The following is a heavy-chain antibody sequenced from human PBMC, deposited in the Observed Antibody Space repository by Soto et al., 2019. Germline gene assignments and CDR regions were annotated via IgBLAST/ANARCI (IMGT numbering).Heavy chain of an antibody. Sequence: EVHLVESGGGLVQPGGSLRLSCEASGFPFSGYSLNWVRQAPGKGLEWVSYITSSGTTVYYADSVRGRFTISRDNAKNSLYLQMNSLRDDDTAVYYCARGSSNWAYYFDFWGQGTLVTVSS. CDR1: GFPFSGYS. CDR2: ITSSGTTV. J-gene: IGHJ4*02. V-gene: IGHV3-48*02. D-gene: IGHD6-13*01. CDR3: ARGSSNWAYYFDF.